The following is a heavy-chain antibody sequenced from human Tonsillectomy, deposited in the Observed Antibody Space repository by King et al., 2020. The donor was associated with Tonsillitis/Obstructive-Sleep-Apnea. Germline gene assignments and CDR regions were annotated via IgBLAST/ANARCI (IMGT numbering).Heavy chain of an antibody. D-gene: IGHD3-22*01. V-gene: IGHV4-34*01. CDR2: INHSGST. Sequence: VQLQQWGAGLLKPSETLSLTCAVYGGSFSGYYWSWIRQPPGKGLEWIGEINHSGSTNYIPSLKSRVTISVDTSKNQFSLKLSSVTAADTAVYYCARGYYDSSTPVYWGQGTLVTVSS. J-gene: IGHJ4*02. CDR3: ARGYYDSSTPVY. CDR1: GGSFSGYY.